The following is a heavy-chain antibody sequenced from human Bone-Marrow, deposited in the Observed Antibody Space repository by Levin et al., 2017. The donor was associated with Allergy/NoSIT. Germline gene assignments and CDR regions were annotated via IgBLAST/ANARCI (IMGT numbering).Heavy chain of an antibody. CDR3: AKATYSGSYFADY. V-gene: IGHV3-30*18. J-gene: IGHJ4*02. CDR2: ISSDERNQ. D-gene: IGHD1-26*01. Sequence: GLEWVAAISSDERNQHYTDSVKGRFTISRDNSKNTLFLQMNSLTPDDTALYYCAKATYSGSYFADYWGQGTLVTVSS.